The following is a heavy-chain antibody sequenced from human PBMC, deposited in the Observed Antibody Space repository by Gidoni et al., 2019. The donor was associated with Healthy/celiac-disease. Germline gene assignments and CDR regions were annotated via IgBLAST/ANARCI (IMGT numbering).Heavy chain of an antibody. D-gene: IGHD6-19*01. J-gene: IGHJ3*02. CDR3: AIGSSGWVEEDAFDI. Sequence: QLQLQESGPGLVKPSETLSLTCTVSGGSISRSSYYWGCIRQPPGKGLEWIGIIYYSGSTYYHPSLKSRVTISVDTSKNQFSLKLSSVTAADTAVYYCAIGSSGWVEEDAFDIWGQGTMVTVSS. CDR1: GGSISRSSYY. V-gene: IGHV4-39*01. CDR2: IYYSGST.